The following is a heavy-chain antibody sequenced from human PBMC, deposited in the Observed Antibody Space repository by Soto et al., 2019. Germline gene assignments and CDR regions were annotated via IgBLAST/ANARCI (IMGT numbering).Heavy chain of an antibody. J-gene: IGHJ4*02. CDR1: GFTFSSYG. CDR3: AREGSHDPMDY. CDR2: IWYDGSNK. D-gene: IGHD2-2*01. Sequence: GGSLILSCAASGFTFSSYGMHWVRQAPGKGLEWVAVIWYDGSNKYYADSVKGRFTISRDNSKNTLYLQMNSLRAEDTALYYCAREGSHDPMDYWGLGKLVTV. V-gene: IGHV3-33*01.